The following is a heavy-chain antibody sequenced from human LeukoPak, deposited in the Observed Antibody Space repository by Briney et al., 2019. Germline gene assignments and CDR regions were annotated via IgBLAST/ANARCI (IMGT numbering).Heavy chain of an antibody. J-gene: IGHJ3*02. D-gene: IGHD3-16*01. CDR3: ARGRTRAFPSPPYEYDAFDI. Sequence: PSETLSLTCTVSGGSISSSSYYWGWIRQPPGKGLEWIGSIYYSGSAYYNPSLKSRVTISVDTSKNQFSLKLSSVTAADTAVYYCARGRTRAFPSPPYEYDAFDIWGQGTMVTVSS. CDR1: GGSISSSSYY. CDR2: IYYSGSA. V-gene: IGHV4-39*07.